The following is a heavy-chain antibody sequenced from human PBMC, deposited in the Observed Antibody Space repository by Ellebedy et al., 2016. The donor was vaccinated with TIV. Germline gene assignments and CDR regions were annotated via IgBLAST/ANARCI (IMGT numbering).Heavy chain of an antibody. J-gene: IGHJ4*02. CDR1: GLTFDNAW. CDR3: ASTPVSAGSGYHPHDY. Sequence: MPGGSLRLSCAASGLTFDNAWLSWIRQPPGKGLEWIGYIYYNENTNYNPSLKSRVTISVDTSKNQFSLNLNSVTAADAAVYFCASTPVSAGSGYHPHDYWGQGILVTVSS. D-gene: IGHD5-12*01. CDR2: IYYNENT. V-gene: IGHV4-59*08.